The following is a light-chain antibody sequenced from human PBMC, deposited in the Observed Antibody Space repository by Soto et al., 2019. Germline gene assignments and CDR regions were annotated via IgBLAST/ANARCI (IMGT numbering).Light chain of an antibody. V-gene: IGKV1-5*03. CDR1: QTISSW. CDR2: KAS. CDR3: QQYESHSPWT. J-gene: IGKJ1*01. Sequence: DIQMTQSPSSLSGSVGDRVTITCRASQTISSWLAWYQQKPGKAPKLLIYKASTLKSGVPSRYSGSGSGTEFTLTISNLQPDDFATYYCQQYESHSPWTFGQGTKVDIK.